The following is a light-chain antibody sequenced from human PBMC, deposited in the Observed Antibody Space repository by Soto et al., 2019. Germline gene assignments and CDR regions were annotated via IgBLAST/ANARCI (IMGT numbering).Light chain of an antibody. J-gene: IGKJ4*01. Sequence: EFVLTQSPGTLSLSPGERATLSCRASQTVRNNYLAWYQQKPGQAPRLLIYDASSRATGIPDRFSGGGSGTNFPLTIGILEAEDSAVYYYQQFSCYPLTFGGGTKVDIK. CDR2: DAS. CDR1: QTVRNNY. CDR3: QQFSCYPLT. V-gene: IGKV3-20*01.